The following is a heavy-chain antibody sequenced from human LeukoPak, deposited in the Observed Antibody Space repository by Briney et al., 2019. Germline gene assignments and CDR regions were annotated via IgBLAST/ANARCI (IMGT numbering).Heavy chain of an antibody. CDR3: RGYCSGGSCYSGDY. CDR1: GGSISSYY. V-gene: IGHV4-59*01. D-gene: IGHD2-15*01. CDR2: IYYSGST. J-gene: IGHJ4*02. Sequence: PSETLSLTCTVSGGSISSYYWSWIRQPPGKGLEWIGYIYYSGSTNYNPSLKSRVTISVDTSKNQFSLKLSSVTAADTAVYYCRGYCSGGSCYSGDYWGQGTLVTVSS.